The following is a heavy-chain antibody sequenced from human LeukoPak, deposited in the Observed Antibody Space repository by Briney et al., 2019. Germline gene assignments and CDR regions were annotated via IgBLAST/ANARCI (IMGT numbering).Heavy chain of an antibody. CDR3: ARGSLGYCDSTSSFTQFDY. CDR1: GFTFSSSA. CDR2: ISYDGSNK. D-gene: IGHD2-2*02. V-gene: IGHV3-30*04. J-gene: IGHJ4*02. Sequence: PGKSLRLSCAASGFTFSSSAIHWVRQAPGKGLEWVGVISYDGSNKNYADSVKGRFTISRDNSKNTLYLQMNSLRAEDTAVYYCARGSLGYCDSTSSFTQFDYWGQGTLVTVSA.